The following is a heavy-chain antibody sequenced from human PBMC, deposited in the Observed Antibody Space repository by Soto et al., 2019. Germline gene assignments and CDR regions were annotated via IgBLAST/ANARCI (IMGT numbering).Heavy chain of an antibody. CDR3: AAELSERGAGGKFEY. V-gene: IGHV1-58*01. CDR2: IMIGGGHT. Sequence: QVVQSGPEVKNPGTSVRVSCQTSGFTFSNSAVQWVRQARGQPLEWIGWIMIGGGHTKFAQKIQDRLTITRDISTRTVFMELSSLNSEDTVVDYCAAELSERGAGGKFEYWGHGPLVNVSS. CDR1: GFTFSNSA. J-gene: IGHJ4*01. D-gene: IGHD2-15*01.